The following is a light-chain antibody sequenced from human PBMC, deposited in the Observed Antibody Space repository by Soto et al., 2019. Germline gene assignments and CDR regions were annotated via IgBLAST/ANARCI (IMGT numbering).Light chain of an antibody. J-gene: IGKJ3*01. CDR1: QNVRTY. Sequence: EIVLRQSPATLYLSPGERVTLSCRASQNVRTYLAWYQQKPGQAHTLLIYDASDRATACPARFSGSGSGTDFPLTISSPEPEDSAVYYFRQRTNWLIFGPGTKVDIK. CDR2: DAS. CDR3: RQRTNWLI. V-gene: IGKV3-11*01.